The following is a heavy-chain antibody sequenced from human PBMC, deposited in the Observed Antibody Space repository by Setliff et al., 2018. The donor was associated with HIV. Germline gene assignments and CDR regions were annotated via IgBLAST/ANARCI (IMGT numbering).Heavy chain of an antibody. J-gene: IGHJ5*01. CDR2: VYYSGIT. CDR1: GGSIIDSRYF. V-gene: IGHV4-39*01. Sequence: KLSETLSLTCTVSGGSIIDSRYFWCWIRQPPGKGLEWIGSVYYSGITYYSSSLKSRVTVSVDTSRIQFSLKLTSVTAADTAVYKCVRHVWSDDFLVPGWFDSWSQGTLVTVSS. CDR3: VRHVWSDDFLVPGWFDS. D-gene: IGHD3-3*01.